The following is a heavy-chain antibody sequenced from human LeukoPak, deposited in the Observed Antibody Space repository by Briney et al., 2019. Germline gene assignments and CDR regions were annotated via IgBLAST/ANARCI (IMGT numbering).Heavy chain of an antibody. V-gene: IGHV3-21*01. CDR3: VRIPNSANFPNWFDP. Sequence: GGSLRLSCAASGFTFDDYGMSWVRQAPGQGLEWVSSISSSSDYIYCADSVKGRFTISRDNAKNSLYLQMNSLRAEDTAVYYCVRIPNSANFPNWFDPWGQGTLVTVSS. CDR2: ISSSSDYI. D-gene: IGHD4/OR15-4a*01. J-gene: IGHJ5*02. CDR1: GFTFDDYG.